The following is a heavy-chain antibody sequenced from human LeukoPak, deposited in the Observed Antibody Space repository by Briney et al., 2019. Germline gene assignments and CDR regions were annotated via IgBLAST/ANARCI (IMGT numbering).Heavy chain of an antibody. J-gene: IGHJ4*02. CDR1: GFTFSNVW. V-gene: IGHV3-15*01. D-gene: IGHD6-19*01. CDR3: TPSIAVAGSLDY. CDR2: IKSKTDGGTT. Sequence: GGSLRLSCAASGFTFSNVWMSWVRQAPGKGLEWVGRIKSKTDGGTTDYAAPVKGRFTISRDDSKNTLNLQMNSLKIEDTAVYYCTPSIAVAGSLDYWGQGTLVTVSS.